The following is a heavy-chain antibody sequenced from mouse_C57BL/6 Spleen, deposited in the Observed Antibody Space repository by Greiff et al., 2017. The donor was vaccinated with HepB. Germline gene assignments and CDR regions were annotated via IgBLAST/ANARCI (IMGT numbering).Heavy chain of an antibody. CDR1: GFTFSDYG. Sequence: EVQRVESGGGLVKPGGSLKLSCAASGFTFSDYGMHWVRQAPEKGLEWVAYISSGSSTIYYADTVKGRFTISRDNAKNTLFLQMTSLRSEDTAMYYCARSGDYDRAMDYWGQGTSVTVSS. CDR3: ARSGDYDRAMDY. V-gene: IGHV5-17*01. D-gene: IGHD2-4*01. CDR2: ISSGSSTI. J-gene: IGHJ4*01.